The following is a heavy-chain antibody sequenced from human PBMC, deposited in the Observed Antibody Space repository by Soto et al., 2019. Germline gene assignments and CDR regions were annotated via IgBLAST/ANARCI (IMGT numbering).Heavy chain of an antibody. Sequence: SETLSLTCAVSGGSISSNNWWSWVRQSPGKGLEWIGEIFYSGSTHYSPSLKSRDTISVDNSKNHFSLNLTSVTAADTAVYYCARVYSGSYSDSWGQGTLVT. V-gene: IGHV4-4*02. CDR2: IFYSGST. CDR1: GGSISSNNW. CDR3: ARVYSGSYSDS. D-gene: IGHD1-26*01. J-gene: IGHJ4*02.